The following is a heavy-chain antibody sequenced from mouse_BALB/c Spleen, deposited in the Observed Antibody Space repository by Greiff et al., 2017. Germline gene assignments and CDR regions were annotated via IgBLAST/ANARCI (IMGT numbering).Heavy chain of an antibody. V-gene: IGHV3-5*02. CDR2: IYYSGTI. J-gene: IGHJ4*01. Sequence: EVKLMESGPGLVKPSQTVSLTCTVTGISITTGNYRWRWLRQFPGIKLEWIGYIYYSGTITYNPSLTSRTTITRDTSKNQFFLEMNSLTAEDTATYYCARDPSFYYYGRDAMDYWGQGTSVTVAS. D-gene: IGHD1-1*01. CDR1: GISITTGNYR. CDR3: ARDPSFYYYGRDAMDY.